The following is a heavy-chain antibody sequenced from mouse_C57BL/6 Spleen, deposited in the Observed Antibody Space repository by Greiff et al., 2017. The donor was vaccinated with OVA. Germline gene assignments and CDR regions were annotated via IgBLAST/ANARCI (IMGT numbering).Heavy chain of an antibody. D-gene: IGHD1-1*01. J-gene: IGHJ1*03. V-gene: IGHV1-61*01. CDR3: ARFLLHGKYCDV. CDR1: GYTFTSYW. CDR2: IYPSDSET. Sequence: QVQLQQPGAELVRPGSSVKLSCKASGYTFTSYWMDWVKQRPGQGLEWIGNIYPSDSETHYNQKFKDKATLTVDKSSSTAYMQLSSLTSEDSAVYYCARFLLHGKYCDVWGTGTTVTVSS.